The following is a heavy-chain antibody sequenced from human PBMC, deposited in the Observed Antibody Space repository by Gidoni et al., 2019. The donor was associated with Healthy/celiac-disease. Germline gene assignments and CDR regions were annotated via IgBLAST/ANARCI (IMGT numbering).Heavy chain of an antibody. Sequence: QITLKESGPTLVKPTQTLTLTCTFSGFSLSTSGVGVGWIRQPPGKALEWLALIYWNDDKRYSPSLKSRLTITKDTSKNQVVLTMTNMDPVDTATYYCAHYSPDGYNYWDYGYAFDIWGQGTMVTVSS. CDR1: GFSLSTSGVG. CDR3: AHYSPDGYNYWDYGYAFDI. J-gene: IGHJ3*02. V-gene: IGHV2-5*01. CDR2: IYWNDDK. D-gene: IGHD5-12*01.